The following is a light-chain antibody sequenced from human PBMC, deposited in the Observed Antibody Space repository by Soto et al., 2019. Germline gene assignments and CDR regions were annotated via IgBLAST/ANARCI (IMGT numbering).Light chain of an antibody. CDR1: SSDVGGYDY. CDR3: CSYAGSYTYV. J-gene: IGLJ1*01. V-gene: IGLV2-11*01. Sequence: QSVLTQPRSVSGSPGQSVTIFCTGTSSDVGGYDYVSWYQQHPGKAPKLMIYDVRERPSGVPDRVSGSKSGNTASLTISGLQAEDEADYYCCSYAGSYTYVFGTGTKVPS. CDR2: DVR.